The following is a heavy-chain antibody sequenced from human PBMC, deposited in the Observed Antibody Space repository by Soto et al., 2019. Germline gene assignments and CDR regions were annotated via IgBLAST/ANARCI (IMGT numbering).Heavy chain of an antibody. Sequence: SETLSLTCTVSGVSITFYFWSWIRQTPGKGLDWIGSISFSGATYSNPSLKGRAALSVDTSENHLSLTLNSVTTADTAVYFCAREPRDRYKRYFGFWGQGNPVTGSS. V-gene: IGHV4-59*01. J-gene: IGHJ4*02. D-gene: IGHD3-3*01. CDR3: AREPRDRYKRYFGF. CDR1: GVSITFYF. CDR2: ISFSGAT.